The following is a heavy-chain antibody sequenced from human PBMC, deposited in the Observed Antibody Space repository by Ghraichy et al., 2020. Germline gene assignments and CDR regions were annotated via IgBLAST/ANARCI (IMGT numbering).Heavy chain of an antibody. J-gene: IGHJ4*02. V-gene: IGHV3-23*01. Sequence: GESLNISCAASGFTFSSYAMSWVRQAPGKGLEWVSAISGSGGSTYYADSVKGRFTISRDNSKNTLYLQMNSLRAEDTAVYYCAKVDDFWSGHSDYWGQGTLVTVSS. CDR1: GFTFSSYA. D-gene: IGHD3-3*01. CDR2: ISGSGGST. CDR3: AKVDDFWSGHSDY.